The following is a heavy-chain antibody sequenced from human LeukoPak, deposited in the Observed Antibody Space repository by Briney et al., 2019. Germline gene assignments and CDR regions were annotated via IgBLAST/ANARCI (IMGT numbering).Heavy chain of an antibody. V-gene: IGHV1-2*02. J-gene: IGHJ4*02. CDR2: MNPNSGGT. D-gene: IGHD6-13*01. Sequence: GASVKVSCKASGYTFTGYYMHWVRQAPGQGLEWMGWMNPNSGGTNYAQKFQGRVTMTRDTSISTAYMELSRLRSDDTAVYYCAREGGHSSSWYTLDYWGQGTLVTVSS. CDR1: GYTFTGYY. CDR3: AREGGHSSSWYTLDY.